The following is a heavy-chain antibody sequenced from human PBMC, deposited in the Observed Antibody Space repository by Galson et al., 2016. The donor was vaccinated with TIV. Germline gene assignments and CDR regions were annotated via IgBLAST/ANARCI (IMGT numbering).Heavy chain of an antibody. V-gene: IGHV3-9*01. CDR1: GFIFDEYA. Sequence: SLRLSCAASGFIFDEYAMHWVRQAPGKGLEWVSGISWKGDNIGYVDSVRGRFTISRDNAKNSLYLQMNSLRAEDTALYYCARGGGSYYAVDSWGQGTLVIVSS. D-gene: IGHD1-26*01. CDR2: ISWKGDNI. J-gene: IGHJ4*02. CDR3: ARGGGSYYAVDS.